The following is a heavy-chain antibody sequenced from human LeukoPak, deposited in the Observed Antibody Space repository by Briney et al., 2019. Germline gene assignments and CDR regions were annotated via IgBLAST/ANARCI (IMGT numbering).Heavy chain of an antibody. D-gene: IGHD6-19*01. CDR3: AISIGWYLGNFDY. Sequence: GGSLRLSCAASGFTVSSNYMSWVRQAPGKGLEWVSVIYSGGSTYYADSVKGRFTISRDNSKNTLYLQMNSLRAVDTAVYYCAISIGWYLGNFDYWGQGTLVTVSS. CDR1: GFTVSSNY. V-gene: IGHV3-53*01. CDR2: IYSGGST. J-gene: IGHJ4*02.